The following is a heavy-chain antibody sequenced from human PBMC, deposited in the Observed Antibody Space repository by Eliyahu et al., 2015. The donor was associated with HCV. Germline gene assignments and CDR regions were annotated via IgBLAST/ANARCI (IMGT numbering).Heavy chain of an antibody. CDR1: GFTFSSYE. D-gene: IGHD3-10*01. V-gene: IGHV3-48*03. Sequence: EVQLVESGGGLVQPGGSLRLSCAASGFTFSSYEMNWVRQAPGKGLEWVSYISSSGSTIYYADSVKGRFTISRDNAKNSLYLQMNSLRAEDTAVYYCARALGSYYAYGMDVWGQGTTVTVSS. CDR3: ARALGSYYAYGMDV. J-gene: IGHJ6*02. CDR2: ISSSGSTI.